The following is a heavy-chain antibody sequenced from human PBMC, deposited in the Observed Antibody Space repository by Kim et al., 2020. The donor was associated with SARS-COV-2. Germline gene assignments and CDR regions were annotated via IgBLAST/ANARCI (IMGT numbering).Heavy chain of an antibody. CDR3: AKVGDDESSGVYAFFGS. D-gene: IGHD6-19*01. Sequence: GGSLRLSCAASGFDFTTPWMHWVRQAPGKGLVWVSRIRIDGGDITYADSVKGRFTISRDNAKNTLYLQMNGLRTEDTAVYYCAKVGDDESSGVYAFFGSWGQGTLVTVSS. CDR2: IRIDGGDI. CDR1: GFDFTTPW. J-gene: IGHJ4*02. V-gene: IGHV3-74*03.